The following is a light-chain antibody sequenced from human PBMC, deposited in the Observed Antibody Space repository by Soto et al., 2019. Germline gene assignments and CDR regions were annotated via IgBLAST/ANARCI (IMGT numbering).Light chain of an antibody. CDR2: DVS. CDR1: SSDVGGYNY. CDR3: CSYAGSYTLVV. V-gene: IGLV2-11*01. Sequence: QSALTQPRSVSGSPGQSVTISCTGTSSDVGGYNYVSWYQQHPVKAPKLIIYDVSKRPSGVPDRFSGSKSGNTASLTISGLQAEDEADYYCCSYAGSYTLVVFGGGTKVTVL. J-gene: IGLJ3*02.